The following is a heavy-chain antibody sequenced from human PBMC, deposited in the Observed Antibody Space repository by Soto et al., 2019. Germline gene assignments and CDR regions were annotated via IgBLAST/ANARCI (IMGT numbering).Heavy chain of an antibody. CDR1: GLPFSDYY. CDR2: ISSSGSTI. CDR3: ARDSGSYLYNWFDP. D-gene: IGHD1-26*01. V-gene: IGHV3-11*01. Sequence: GGSQSLSCAASGLPFSDYYMSWIRQAPGKGLEWVSYISSSGSTIYYADSVKGRFTISRDNAKNSLYLQMNSLRAEDTAVYYCARDSGSYLYNWFDPWGQGSLVTVSS. J-gene: IGHJ5*02.